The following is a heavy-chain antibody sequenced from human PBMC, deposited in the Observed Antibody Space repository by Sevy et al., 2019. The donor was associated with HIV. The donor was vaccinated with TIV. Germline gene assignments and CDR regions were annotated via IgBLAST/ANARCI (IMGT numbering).Heavy chain of an antibody. CDR3: AKDITTIVGDAFDI. Sequence: GGSLRLSCTASGFTFSSFGIHWVRQAPGKGLEWVALMWYDGNNKYYADSVKGRFTISRDSSKNTLYLQMNRLRGEDTALYYCAKDITTIVGDAFDIWGQGTMVTVSS. J-gene: IGHJ3*02. CDR2: MWYDGNNK. D-gene: IGHD3-22*01. V-gene: IGHV3-33*06. CDR1: GFTFSSFG.